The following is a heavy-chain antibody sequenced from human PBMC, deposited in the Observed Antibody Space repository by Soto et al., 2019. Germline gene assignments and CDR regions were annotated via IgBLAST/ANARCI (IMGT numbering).Heavy chain of an antibody. J-gene: IGHJ6*02. CDR3: ARGRSRPSTYCSGGSCYQRPYYYYYGMDV. V-gene: IGHV1-69*13. Sequence: SVKVSFKASGGTFSSYAISWVRQAPGQGLEWMGGIIPIFGTANYAQKFQGRVTITADESTSTAYMELSSLRSEDTAVYYCARGRSRPSTYCSGGSCYQRPYYYYYGMDVWGQGTTVTVS. CDR2: IIPIFGTA. CDR1: GGTFSSYA. D-gene: IGHD2-15*01.